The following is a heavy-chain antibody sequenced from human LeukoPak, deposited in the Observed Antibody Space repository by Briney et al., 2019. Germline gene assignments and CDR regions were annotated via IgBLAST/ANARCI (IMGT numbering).Heavy chain of an antibody. D-gene: IGHD2-2*01. CDR3: ASTNCSSTSCFDY. V-gene: IGHV3-53*01. CDR2: IYSGGST. CDR1: GFTVSSNY. J-gene: IGHJ4*02. Sequence: GGSLRLSCAASGFTVSSNYMSWVRQAPGKGPEWVSVIYSGGSTYYADSVKGRFTISRDNSKNTLYLQMNSLRAEDTAVYYCASTNCSSTSCFDYWGQGTLVTVSS.